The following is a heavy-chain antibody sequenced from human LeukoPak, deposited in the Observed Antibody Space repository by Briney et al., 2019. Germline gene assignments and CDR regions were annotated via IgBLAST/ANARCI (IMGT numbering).Heavy chain of an antibody. D-gene: IGHD3-10*01. CDR2: IKEVGTEQ. CDR1: GVTFIRHS. V-gene: IGHV3-7*01. CDR3: VRESGDYGSADMPGYYYYMDV. Sequence: GGALRLSCAVSGVTFIRHSMSWGRHAPGGGVEWGAQIKEVGTEQYYVASVKGRFTISRDNAKNTVYLQMTTLRAEDTALYYCVRESGDYGSADMPGYYYYMDVWAKGTTVIVSS. J-gene: IGHJ6*03.